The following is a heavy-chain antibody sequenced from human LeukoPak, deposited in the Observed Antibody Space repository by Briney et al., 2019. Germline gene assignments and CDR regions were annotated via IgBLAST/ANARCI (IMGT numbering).Heavy chain of an antibody. Sequence: QLGGSLRLSCTASGFTFGDYAMSWVRQAPGKGLEWVGFIRSKAYGGTTEYAASVKGRFTISRDDSKSIAYLQMNSLKTEDTAVYYRTRDRSPFRTANDDYWGQGTLVTVSS. CDR2: IRSKAYGGTT. V-gene: IGHV3-49*04. J-gene: IGHJ4*02. CDR3: TRDRSPFRTANDDY. D-gene: IGHD5-18*01. CDR1: GFTFGDYA.